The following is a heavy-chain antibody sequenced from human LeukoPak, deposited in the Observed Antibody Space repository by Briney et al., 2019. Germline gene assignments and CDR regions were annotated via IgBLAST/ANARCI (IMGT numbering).Heavy chain of an antibody. CDR1: GFTFSGYW. V-gene: IGHV3-7*01. D-gene: IGHD2-21*01. J-gene: IGHJ4*02. CDR2: INQGGSEI. Sequence: PGGSLRLSCVASGFTFSGYWTSWVRQVPGKGLEWVANINQGGSEIYYADSVKGRFTISRDNAKNSLYLQMNSLRAEDTAVYYCARGPSYCGANCYYYFDYWGQGTLVSVSS. CDR3: ARGPSYCGANCYYYFDY.